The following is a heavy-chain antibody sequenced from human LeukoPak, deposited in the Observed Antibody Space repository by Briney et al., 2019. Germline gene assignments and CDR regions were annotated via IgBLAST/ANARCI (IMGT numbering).Heavy chain of an antibody. CDR2: ISYDGSNK. D-gene: IGHD6-19*01. V-gene: IGHV3-30-3*01. CDR1: GFTFSSYA. CDR3: ARADSSGWCPSY. Sequence: PGGSLRLSCAASGFTFSSYAMHWVRQAPGKGLEWVAVISYDGSNKYYADSVKGRFTISRDNSKNTLYLQMNSLRAEDTAVYYCARADSSGWCPSYWGQGTLVTVSS. J-gene: IGHJ4*02.